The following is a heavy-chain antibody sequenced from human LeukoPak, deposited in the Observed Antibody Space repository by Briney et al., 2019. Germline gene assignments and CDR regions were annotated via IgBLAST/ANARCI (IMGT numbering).Heavy chain of an antibody. D-gene: IGHD1-26*01. Sequence: GGSLRLSCAASGFTFSNYGMSWVRQAPGKGLEWVSTISGDGGNTHYADSVKGRFTISRDNSKNTLSLQVNSLRVDDTAVYYCAKDVGGSSFFDYWGLGTQVTVSS. J-gene: IGHJ4*02. CDR2: ISGDGGNT. CDR3: AKDVGGSSFFDY. CDR1: GFTFSNYG. V-gene: IGHV3-23*01.